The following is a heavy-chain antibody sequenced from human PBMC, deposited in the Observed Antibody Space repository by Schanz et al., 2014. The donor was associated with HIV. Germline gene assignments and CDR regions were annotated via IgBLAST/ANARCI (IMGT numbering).Heavy chain of an antibody. D-gene: IGHD6-6*01. V-gene: IGHV4-59*01. CDR1: GGSIRNSF. CDR3: ATTSSSQYYYSMDV. CDR2: IYYRGDT. Sequence: QVQLQESGPRLVKPSETLSLTCTVSGGSIRNSFWSWLRQPPGKGLQWIGYIYYRGDTSYNPSLKSRVTMSVDTSQNQFSLRLTSVTAADTAMYYCATTSSSQYYYSMDVWGQGTTVTVSS. J-gene: IGHJ6*02.